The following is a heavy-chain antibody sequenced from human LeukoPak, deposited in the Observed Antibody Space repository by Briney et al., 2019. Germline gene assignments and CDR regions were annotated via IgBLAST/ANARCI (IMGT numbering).Heavy chain of an antibody. CDR1: GYTSTGYY. CDR3: ARTVDTAMVHFDY. Sequence: ASVKVSCKASGYTSTGYYMHWVRQAPGQGLEWMGWINPNSGGTNYAQKFQGWVTMTRDTSISTAYMELSRLRSGDTAVYYCARTVDTAMVHFDYWGQGTLVTVSS. J-gene: IGHJ4*02. CDR2: INPNSGGT. V-gene: IGHV1-2*04. D-gene: IGHD5-18*01.